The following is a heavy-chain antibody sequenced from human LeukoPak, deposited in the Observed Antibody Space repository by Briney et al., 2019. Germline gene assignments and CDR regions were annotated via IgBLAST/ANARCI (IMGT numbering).Heavy chain of an antibody. CDR3: TREVASAAFDY. J-gene: IGHJ4*02. Sequence: SGGSLRLSCAASGFTFSPYWMHWVRQAPGKGLVWVSLVKSDGSPMCADSVKGRFTISRDNAKNTLYLQMNSLRAEDTAVYFCTREVASAAFDYWGQGTPVTVSS. CDR1: GFTFSPYW. V-gene: IGHV3-74*03. CDR2: VKSDGSP. D-gene: IGHD5-12*01.